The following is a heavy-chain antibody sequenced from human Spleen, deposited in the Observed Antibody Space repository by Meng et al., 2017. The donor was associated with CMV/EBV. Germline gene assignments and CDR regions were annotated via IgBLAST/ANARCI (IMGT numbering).Heavy chain of an antibody. CDR3: AKIGWSKWPGFSWFDR. CDR1: GASIHYSY. Sequence: SGASIHYSYWSWIRQPPGKGLEWIGWIYSSGNTYYSPSLQSRATILGDTPRKQVSLTLTSVTAADTAVYYCAKIGWSKWPGFSWFDRWGQGILVTVSS. V-gene: IGHV4-59*01. J-gene: IGHJ5*02. D-gene: IGHD6-19*01. CDR2: IYSSGNT.